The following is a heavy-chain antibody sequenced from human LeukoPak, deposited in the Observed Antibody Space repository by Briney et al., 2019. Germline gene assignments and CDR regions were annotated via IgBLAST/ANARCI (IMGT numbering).Heavy chain of an antibody. J-gene: IGHJ4*02. CDR2: ISAYNGNT. D-gene: IGHD3-9*01. V-gene: IGHV1-18*01. Sequence: ASVKVSCKASGYTLTSYGISWVRQAPGQGLEWMGWISAYNGNTNYAQKLQGRVTMTTDTSTSTAYMELRSLRSDDTAVYYCARGRHVLRYFDWFANFDYWGQGTLVTVSS. CDR3: ARGRHVLRYFDWFANFDY. CDR1: GYTLTSYG.